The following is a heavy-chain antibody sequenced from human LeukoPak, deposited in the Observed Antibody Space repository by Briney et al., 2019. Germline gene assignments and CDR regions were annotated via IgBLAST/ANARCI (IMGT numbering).Heavy chain of an antibody. CDR2: MNPNSGNT. J-gene: IGHJ4*02. V-gene: IGHV1-18*01. D-gene: IGHD3-10*01. Sequence: ASVKVSCKASGYTFTSYDINWVRQATGQGLEWMGWMNPNSGNTNYAQKLQGRVTMTTDTSTSTAYMELRSLRSDDTAVYYCARVRIRSGSYTFDYWGQGTLVTVSS. CDR3: ARVRIRSGSYTFDY. CDR1: GYTFTSYD.